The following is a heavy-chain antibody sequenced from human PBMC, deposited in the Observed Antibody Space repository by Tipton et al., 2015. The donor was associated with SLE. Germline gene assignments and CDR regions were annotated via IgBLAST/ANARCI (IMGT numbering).Heavy chain of an antibody. V-gene: IGHV4-39*07. CDR3: ARVGDEAAAALGY. D-gene: IGHD6-13*01. J-gene: IGHJ4*02. Sequence: TLSLTCTVSGGSISSSSYYWGWIRQPPGKGLEWIGRIYYSGSTYYNPSLKSRVTISVDTSKNQFSLKLSSVTAADTAVYYCARVGDEAAAALGYWGQGTLVTVSS. CDR1: GGSISSSSYY. CDR2: IYYSGST.